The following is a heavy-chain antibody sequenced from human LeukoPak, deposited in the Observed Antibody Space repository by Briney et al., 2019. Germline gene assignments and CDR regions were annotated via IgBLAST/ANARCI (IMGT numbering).Heavy chain of an antibody. CDR3: ARRGNYYDSSGYYHHWYFDL. D-gene: IGHD3-22*01. CDR1: GGSISNYY. J-gene: IGHJ2*01. V-gene: IGHV4-59*08. CDR2: ISYSGST. Sequence: SETLSLTCTVSGGSISNYYWSWVRQPPGKGLEWIGYISYSGSTNYNPSLESRVTISVDTSKNQFSLKLSSVTAADTAVYYCARRGNYYDSSGYYHHWYFDLWGPGTLVTASS.